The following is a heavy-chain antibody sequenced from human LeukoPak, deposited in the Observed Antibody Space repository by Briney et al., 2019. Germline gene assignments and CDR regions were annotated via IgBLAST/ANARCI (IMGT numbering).Heavy chain of an antibody. CDR1: GFTVSSNY. CDR3: ASFFPAYYDSSGYYSDY. Sequence: GGSLRLSCAASGFTVSSNYMSWVRQAPGEGLEWVSVIYSGGSTYYADSVKGRFTISRDNSKNTLYLQMNSLRAEDTAVYYCASFFPAYYDSSGYYSDYWGQGTLVTVSS. D-gene: IGHD3-22*01. CDR2: IYSGGST. J-gene: IGHJ4*02. V-gene: IGHV3-53*01.